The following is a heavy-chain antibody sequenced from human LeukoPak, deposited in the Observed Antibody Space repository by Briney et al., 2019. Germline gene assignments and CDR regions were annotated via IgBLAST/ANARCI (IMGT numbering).Heavy chain of an antibody. J-gene: IGHJ4*02. Sequence: PGGSLRLSCAASGFTFSRYGMHWVRQAPGKGLEWVAFIRFDGSNKYYADSVKGRFTISRDNSKDTLYLQMNSLRAEDTAMYFCARDSVFKIGKIAVADPYYFDYWGQGTLVTVSS. CDR2: IRFDGSNK. CDR1: GFTFSRYG. D-gene: IGHD6-19*01. V-gene: IGHV3-30*02. CDR3: ARDSVFKIGKIAVADPYYFDY.